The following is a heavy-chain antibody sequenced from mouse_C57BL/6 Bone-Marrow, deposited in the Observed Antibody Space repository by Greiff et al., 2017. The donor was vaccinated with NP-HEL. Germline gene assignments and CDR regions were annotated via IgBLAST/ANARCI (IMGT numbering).Heavy chain of an antibody. CDR2: IYPRSGNT. CDR1: GYTFTSYG. V-gene: IGHV1-81*01. Sequence: QVQLQQSGAELARPGASVKLSCKASGYTFTSYGISWVKQRTGQGLEWIVEIYPRSGNTYYNEKFKCKATLTADKSSSTAYMELRSLTSEDSAVYFCARSDFAYWGQGTLVTVSA. J-gene: IGHJ3*01. CDR3: ARSDFAY.